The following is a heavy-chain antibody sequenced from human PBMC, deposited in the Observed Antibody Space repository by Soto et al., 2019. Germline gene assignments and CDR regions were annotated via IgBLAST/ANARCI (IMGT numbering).Heavy chain of an antibody. CDR1: CGSFKGSY. V-gene: IGHV4-34*09. CDR3: ARQTTLILPRGVIITRGGPSDP. J-gene: IGHJ5*02. CDR2: INLSGST. Sequence: SETLSLTCAVHCGSFKGSYRSWIPQPPGKGLGWIGGINLSGSTNYNPSLKRRVTISVDTSENQFSLKMTSVTAADTAVYYCARQTTLILPRGVIITRGGPSDPWGQETLVTISS. D-gene: IGHD3-10*01.